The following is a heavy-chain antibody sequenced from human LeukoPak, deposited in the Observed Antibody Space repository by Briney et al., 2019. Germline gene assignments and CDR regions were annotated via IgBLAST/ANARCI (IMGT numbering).Heavy chain of an antibody. D-gene: IGHD1-26*01. CDR1: GFTFSSYW. Sequence: GGSLRLSCAASGFTFSSYWMSWVRQAPGKGLEWVANIKQDGSEKYYVDSVKGRFTISRDNAKNSLYLQMNSLRAEDTAVYYCARGRGSYGFVWDSWGQGTLVAVSS. V-gene: IGHV3-7*01. J-gene: IGHJ4*02. CDR3: ARGRGSYGFVWDS. CDR2: IKQDGSEK.